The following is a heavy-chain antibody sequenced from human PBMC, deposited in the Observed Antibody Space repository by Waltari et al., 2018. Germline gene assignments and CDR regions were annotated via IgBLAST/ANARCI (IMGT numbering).Heavy chain of an antibody. CDR1: GGSISTYY. D-gene: IGHD5-12*01. V-gene: IGHV4-4*08. Sequence: QVQLQESGPGLVKPSETLSLTCTLSGGSISTYYWSWIRQSPGKGLEWIGYIYTRWSTSHNPSLKSRVPISVDTAKNQFSLKLTPVAAADTAVYYCARGRWVGYNLIYFDYWGQGALVTVSS. CDR2: IYTRWST. J-gene: IGHJ4*02. CDR3: ARGRWVGYNLIYFDY.